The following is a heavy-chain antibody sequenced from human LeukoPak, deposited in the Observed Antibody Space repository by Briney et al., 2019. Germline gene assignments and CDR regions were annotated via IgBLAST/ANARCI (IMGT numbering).Heavy chain of an antibody. Sequence: PGGSLRLSCAASGFTFSSYEMNWVRQAPGKGLEWVSYISSSGSTIYYADPVKGRFTISRDNAKNSLYLQMNSLRAEDTAVYYCARAASITIFGVALGFDPWGQGTLVTVSS. V-gene: IGHV3-48*03. J-gene: IGHJ5*02. CDR1: GFTFSSYE. D-gene: IGHD3-3*01. CDR3: ARAASITIFGVALGFDP. CDR2: ISSSGSTI.